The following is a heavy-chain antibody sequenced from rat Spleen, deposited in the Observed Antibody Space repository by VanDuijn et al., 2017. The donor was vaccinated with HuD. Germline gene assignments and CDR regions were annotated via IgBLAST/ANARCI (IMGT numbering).Heavy chain of an antibody. D-gene: IGHD5-1*01. CDR2: ICYVGSNT. J-gene: IGHJ1*01. V-gene: IGHV5-22*01. Sequence: EVQLVESGGGLVQPGRSLKLSCAVSGFTFSDYYMAWVRQAPNNGLEWVASICYVGSNTYYGASVKGRFTISRDNAKSTLYLQMNSLRSEDTATYYCARHGLGSWYFDFWGPGTMVTVSS. CDR3: ARHGLGSWYFDF. CDR1: GFTFSDYY.